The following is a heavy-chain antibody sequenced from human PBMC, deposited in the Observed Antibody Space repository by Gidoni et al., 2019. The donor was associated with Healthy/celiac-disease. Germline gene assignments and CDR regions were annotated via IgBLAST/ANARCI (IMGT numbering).Heavy chain of an antibody. D-gene: IGHD5-12*01. J-gene: IGHJ4*02. CDR1: GFPFSTYT. Sequence: EVELVESGGGLVKPGGSLRLSCAASGFPFSTYTMNWVRQAPGKGLEWVSSISSTSSFIYYADSVKGRFTISRDNAKNSLYLQMNSLRAEDTAVYYCRIHSGYDAVDYWGQGTLVTVSS. CDR2: ISSTSSFI. CDR3: RIHSGYDAVDY. V-gene: IGHV3-21*01.